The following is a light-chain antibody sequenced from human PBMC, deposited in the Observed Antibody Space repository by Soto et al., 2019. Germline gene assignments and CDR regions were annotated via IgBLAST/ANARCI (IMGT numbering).Light chain of an antibody. CDR2: EGS. V-gene: IGLV2-23*01. J-gene: IGLJ2*01. CDR3: CSYAGSSTVV. Sequence: QSVLTQPASVSGSPGQSITISCTGTSSDVGSYNLVSWYQQHPGKAPKLMIYEGSKRPSGVSNRFSGSKSGNTASLTISGLQAEDEAGYYCCSYAGSSTVVFGGGTQLTVL. CDR1: SSDVGSYNL.